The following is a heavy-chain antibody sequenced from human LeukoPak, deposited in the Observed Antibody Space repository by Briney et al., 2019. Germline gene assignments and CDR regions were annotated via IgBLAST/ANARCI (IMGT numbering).Heavy chain of an antibody. CDR1: GFTFSRYR. Sequence: GGSLRLSCAASGFTFSRYRMNWVRQAPGKGLEWVSYITSSSNTIYYADSVKGRFTISRDNAKNSLYLQMNSLRAEDTAVYYCARERSSGWYEIDYWGQGTLVTVSS. CDR2: ITSSSNTI. CDR3: ARERSSGWYEIDY. J-gene: IGHJ4*02. V-gene: IGHV3-48*01. D-gene: IGHD6-19*01.